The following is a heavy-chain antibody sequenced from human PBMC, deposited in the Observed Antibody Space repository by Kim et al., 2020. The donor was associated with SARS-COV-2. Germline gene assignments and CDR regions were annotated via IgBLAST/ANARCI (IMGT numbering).Heavy chain of an antibody. Sequence: SETLSLTCAVYGGSFSAYSWIWIRQAPGKGLEWIGEVYHSGITKYHPSLKSRVTISVDTSKNQFSLKLPSVTAADTAVFYCARGRAGVVPSPILGLGPYYYYYAMDVWGQGTTVTVS. CDR3: ARGRAGVVPSPILGLGPYYYYYAMDV. J-gene: IGHJ6*02. D-gene: IGHD3-3*01. CDR1: GGSFSAYS. V-gene: IGHV4-34*01. CDR2: VYHSGIT.